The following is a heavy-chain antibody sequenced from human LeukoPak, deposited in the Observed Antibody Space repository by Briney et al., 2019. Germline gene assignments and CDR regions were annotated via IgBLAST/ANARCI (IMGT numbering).Heavy chain of an antibody. Sequence: GGSLRLSCAASGFTLSSYAMSGGRQAPGKGLEWVSAISVSGNTYHADSVKGRFTISRDSSENTLYLQMNRLSAADAAVYYCAKGGLVHRFDPWGQGTLVTVSS. CDR2: ISVSGNT. CDR1: GFTLSSYA. J-gene: IGHJ5*02. V-gene: IGHV3-23*01. CDR3: AKGGLVHRFDP.